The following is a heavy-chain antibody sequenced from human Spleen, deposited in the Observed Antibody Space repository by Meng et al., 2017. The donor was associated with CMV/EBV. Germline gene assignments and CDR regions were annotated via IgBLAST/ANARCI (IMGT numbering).Heavy chain of an antibody. Sequence: GESLKISCAASGFTVSSDYMAWVRQAPGKGLEWVSGIYGDGRTYYADFVKGRFTISRDDSKNTLYLQMNSLRPEDTAVYYCAREGVYFDYWGQGTPVTVSS. J-gene: IGHJ4*02. CDR2: IYGDGRT. CDR1: GFTVSSDY. D-gene: IGHD2-8*01. V-gene: IGHV3-53*05. CDR3: AREGVYFDY.